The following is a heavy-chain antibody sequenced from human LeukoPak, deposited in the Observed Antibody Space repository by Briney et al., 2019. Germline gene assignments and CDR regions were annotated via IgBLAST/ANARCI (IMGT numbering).Heavy chain of an antibody. J-gene: IGHJ3*02. CDR3: AKGIVVALWGAFDI. CDR2: ISSSGSTI. CDR1: GFTFSSYS. Sequence: GGSLRLSCAASGFTFSSYSMHWVRQAPGKGLEWVSYISSSGSTIYYADSVKGRFTISRDNAKNSLYLQMNSLRAEDTAVYYCAKGIVVALWGAFDIWGQGTMVTVSS. V-gene: IGHV3-48*04. D-gene: IGHD3-22*01.